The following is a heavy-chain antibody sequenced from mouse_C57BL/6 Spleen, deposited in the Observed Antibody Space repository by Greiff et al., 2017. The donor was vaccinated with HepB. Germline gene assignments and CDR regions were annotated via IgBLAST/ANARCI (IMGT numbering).Heavy chain of an antibody. J-gene: IGHJ4*01. Sequence: VQLQQSGPELVKPGASVKISCKASGYSFTSYYIHWVKQRPGQGLEWIGWIYPGSGNTKYNEKFKGKATLTADTSSSTAYMQLSSLTSEDSAVYYCARSDYDGAMDYWGQGTSVTVSS. CDR3: ARSDYDGAMDY. D-gene: IGHD2-4*01. CDR1: GYSFTSYY. V-gene: IGHV1-66*01. CDR2: IYPGSGNT.